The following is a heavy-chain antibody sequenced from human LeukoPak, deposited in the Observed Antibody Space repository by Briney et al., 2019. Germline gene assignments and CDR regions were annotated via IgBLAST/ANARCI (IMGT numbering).Heavy chain of an antibody. CDR3: ARDKEYGSGTYGAFDI. CDR2: IIPILGIA. CDR1: GGTFSSYA. Sequence: ASVKVSCKASGGTFSSYAISWVRQAPGQGLEWMGRIIPILGIANYAQKFQGRVTITADKSTSTAYMELSSLRSEDTAVYYCARDKEYGSGTYGAFDIWGQGTMATVSS. V-gene: IGHV1-69*04. J-gene: IGHJ3*02. D-gene: IGHD3-10*01.